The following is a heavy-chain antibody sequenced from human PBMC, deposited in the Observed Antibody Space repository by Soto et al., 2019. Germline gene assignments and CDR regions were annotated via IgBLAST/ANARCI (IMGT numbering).Heavy chain of an antibody. D-gene: IGHD3-9*01. V-gene: IGHV3-15*01. Sequence: EVQLVESGGGLVKPGGSLRLYCAASGFTFSNAWMSWVRQAPGKGLEWVGRIKSKTDGGTTDYAARVKSRFTISRDDSKTTLYMQMNSLKTEDTAVYYCTTAGLYYFLTGYYHFDYWGQGTLVTVSS. CDR3: TTAGLYYFLTGYYHFDY. CDR1: GFTFSNAW. J-gene: IGHJ4*02. CDR2: IKSKTDGGTT.